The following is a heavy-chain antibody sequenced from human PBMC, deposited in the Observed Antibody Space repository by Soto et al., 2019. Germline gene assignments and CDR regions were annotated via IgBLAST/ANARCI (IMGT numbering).Heavy chain of an antibody. D-gene: IGHD6-13*01. CDR2: IKQDGSEK. Sequence: EVQVGESGGGLVQSGGSQRLSCAASGFMFSSYWMTWVRQAPGKGLEWVANIKQDGSEKYYVDSVKGRFTISRDNAENSLYLQMSSLRVEDTAVYYCVRGTSSWYFYYYGMDAWGPGTTVTVS. V-gene: IGHV3-7*01. CDR3: VRGTSSWYFYYYGMDA. J-gene: IGHJ6*02. CDR1: GFMFSSYW.